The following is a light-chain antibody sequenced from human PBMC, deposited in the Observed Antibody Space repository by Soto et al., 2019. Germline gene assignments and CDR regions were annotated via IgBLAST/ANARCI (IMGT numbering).Light chain of an antibody. V-gene: IGKV1-5*03. Sequence: DIQRTPSPSTLSASVGDRVTIICRASQSISSWLAWYQQKAGKAPKLLISKASNLDSGVPSRFSGSGSGTEFNLTISSLQPEELATYYCQQYNSFIWTFGQGTKVDIK. CDR3: QQYNSFIWT. CDR1: QSISSW. CDR2: KAS. J-gene: IGKJ1*01.